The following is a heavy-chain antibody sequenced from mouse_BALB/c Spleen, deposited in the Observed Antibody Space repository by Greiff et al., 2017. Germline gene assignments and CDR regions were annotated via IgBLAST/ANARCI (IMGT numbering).Heavy chain of an antibody. Sequence: EVKLMESGGGLVKPRGSLKLSCAASGFTFSSYAMSWVRQSPEKRLEWVAEISSGGSYTYYPDTVTGRFTISRDNAKNTLYLEMSSLRSEDTAMYYCARDRAMDYWGQGTSVTVSS. CDR1: GFTFSSYA. V-gene: IGHV5-9-4*01. CDR3: ARDRAMDY. J-gene: IGHJ4*01. CDR2: ISSGGSYT.